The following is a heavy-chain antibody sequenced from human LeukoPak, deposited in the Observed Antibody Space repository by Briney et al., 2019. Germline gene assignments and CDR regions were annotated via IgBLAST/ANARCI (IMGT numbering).Heavy chain of an antibody. D-gene: IGHD3-22*01. CDR1: EFTFSSYS. CDR3: ARDITPRNMIVGAFDP. Sequence: GGSLRLSCAASEFTFSSYSMNWVRQAPGKGLEWVSYISSSSSTIYYGDSVKGRFTISRDNAKNSLYLQMNSLRAEDTAVYYCARDITPRNMIVGAFDPWGQGTLVTVSS. CDR2: ISSSSSTI. J-gene: IGHJ5*02. V-gene: IGHV3-48*01.